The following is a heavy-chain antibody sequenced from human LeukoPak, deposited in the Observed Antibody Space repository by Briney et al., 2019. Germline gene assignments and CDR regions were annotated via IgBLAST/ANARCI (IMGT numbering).Heavy chain of an antibody. CDR2: IYYSGST. J-gene: IGHJ4*02. V-gene: IGHV4-39*07. Sequence: SETQSLTCTVSGGSISSSGYYWGWIRQPPGKGLEWIGSIYYSGSTYYNPSLKSRVTISVDTSKNQFSLKLSSVTAADTAVYYCARAHQLGTVIDYWGQGTLVTVSS. CDR1: GGSISSSGYY. CDR3: ARAHQLGTVIDY. D-gene: IGHD7-27*01.